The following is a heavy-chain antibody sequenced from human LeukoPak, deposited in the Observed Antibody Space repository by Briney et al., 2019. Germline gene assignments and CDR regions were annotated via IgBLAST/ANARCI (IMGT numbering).Heavy chain of an antibody. CDR2: IYYSGNT. Sequence: SETLSLTCTVSGGSISSSSYYWGWIRQPPGKGLEWIGSIYYSGNTYYNPSLKSRVTISVDTSKNQFSLKLSSVTAADTAVYYCASLRADAFDIWGQGTMVTVSS. CDR1: GGSISSSSYY. V-gene: IGHV4-39*07. J-gene: IGHJ3*02. CDR3: ASLRADAFDI.